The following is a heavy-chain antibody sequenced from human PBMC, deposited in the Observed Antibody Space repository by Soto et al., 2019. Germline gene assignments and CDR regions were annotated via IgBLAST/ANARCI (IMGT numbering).Heavy chain of an antibody. J-gene: IGHJ4*02. CDR1: GFTFSSYA. CDR3: ARDGIQLWSGPYYFDY. D-gene: IGHD5-18*01. Sequence: QVQLVESGGGVVQPGRSLRLSCAASGFTFSSYAMHWVRQAPGKGLEWVAVISYDGSNKYYADSVKGRFTISRDNSKNTLYLQMNSRRAEDTAVYYCARDGIQLWSGPYYFDYWGQGTLVTVSS. CDR2: ISYDGSNK. V-gene: IGHV3-30-3*01.